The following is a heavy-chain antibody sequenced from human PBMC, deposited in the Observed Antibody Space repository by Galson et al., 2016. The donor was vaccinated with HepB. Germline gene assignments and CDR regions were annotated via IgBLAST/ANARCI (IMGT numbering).Heavy chain of an antibody. CDR2: IYSGGDT. D-gene: IGHD6-19*01. Sequence: SLRLSCAASGFSIRNHYMSWVRQAPGKGLEWVSVIYSGGDTSYAGSVKGRFTMSRDISKNTLYLQMNSLTVDDTAVYFCARDVRPAVAQSGMDVWGQGTTVAVSS. V-gene: IGHV3-53*01. CDR3: ARDVRPAVAQSGMDV. CDR1: GFSIRNHY. J-gene: IGHJ6*02.